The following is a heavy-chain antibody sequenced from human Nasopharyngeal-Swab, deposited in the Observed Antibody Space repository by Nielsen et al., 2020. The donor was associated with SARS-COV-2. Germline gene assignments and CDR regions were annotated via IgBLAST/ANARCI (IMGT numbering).Heavy chain of an antibody. CDR2: ISYDGSSE. CDR3: AKYCSSTSSGIKIDY. D-gene: IGHD2-2*01. V-gene: IGHV3-30*18. Sequence: WVRQQPGKGLEWVAVISYDGSSEYYADSVKGQFTITRDNPKNTLHLQMNILRAEDTAVHYCAKYCSSTSSGIKIDYWGQGTLVTVSS. J-gene: IGHJ4*02.